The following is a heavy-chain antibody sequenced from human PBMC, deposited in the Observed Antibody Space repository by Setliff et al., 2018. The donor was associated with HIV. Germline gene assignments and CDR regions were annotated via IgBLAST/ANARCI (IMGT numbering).Heavy chain of an antibody. J-gene: IGHJ6*03. D-gene: IGHD1-26*01. Sequence: KPSETLSLTCTVSGGSISSYYWSWIRQPPGKGLEWIGFIHYSGSTDYSPSLKSRVTISVDTSKNQFSLKLSSVTAADTAVYYCARRAYSGAYYNTYFMDVWGKGTTVTVSS. CDR2: IHYSGST. CDR3: ARRAYSGAYYNTYFMDV. V-gene: IGHV4-59*01. CDR1: GGSISSYY.